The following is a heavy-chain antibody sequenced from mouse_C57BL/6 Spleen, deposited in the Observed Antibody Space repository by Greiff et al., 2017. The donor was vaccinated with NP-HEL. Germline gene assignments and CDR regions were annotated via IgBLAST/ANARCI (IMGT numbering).Heavy chain of an antibody. Sequence: QVQLQQPGAELVKPGASVKMSCKASGYTFTSYWITWVKQRPGQGLEWIGDIYPGSGSTNYNEKFKSKATLTVDTSSSTAYMQLSSLTSEDSAVYYCARSDGYGYDEGYFDVWGTGTTVTVSS. CDR2: IYPGSGST. D-gene: IGHD2-2*01. J-gene: IGHJ1*03. V-gene: IGHV1-55*01. CDR1: GYTFTSYW. CDR3: ARSDGYGYDEGYFDV.